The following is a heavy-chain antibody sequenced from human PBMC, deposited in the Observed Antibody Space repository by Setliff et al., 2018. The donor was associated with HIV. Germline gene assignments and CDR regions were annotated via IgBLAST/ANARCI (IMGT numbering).Heavy chain of an antibody. V-gene: IGHV4-61*03. J-gene: IGHJ4*02. CDR2: IYYSGST. CDR1: GFSLSTSGMC. D-gene: IGHD1-1*01. Sequence: SQTLTLTCTFSGFSLSTSGMCVSWIRQPPGKGLEWIGYIYYSGSTNYNPSLKSRVTISVDTSKNHFSLKLRSVTAADTAVYYCAQLGMVDDFDYWGQGTLVTVSS. CDR3: AQLGMVDDFDY.